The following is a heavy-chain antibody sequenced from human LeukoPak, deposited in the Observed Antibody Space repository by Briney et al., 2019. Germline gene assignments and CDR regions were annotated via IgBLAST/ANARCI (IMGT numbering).Heavy chain of an antibody. CDR2: IYYSGNT. J-gene: IGHJ4*02. CDR1: GGSISTSPYY. V-gene: IGHV4-39*01. Sequence: LETLSLTRSVSGGSISTSPYYWGWIRQPPRKGLEWIGDIYYSGNTYYNPSLKSRVTISVDTSKNQVSLKVTSVTAADTALYYCARRRTYDILTGYPQYYFDYWGQGALVTVSS. D-gene: IGHD3-9*01. CDR3: ARRRTYDILTGYPQYYFDY.